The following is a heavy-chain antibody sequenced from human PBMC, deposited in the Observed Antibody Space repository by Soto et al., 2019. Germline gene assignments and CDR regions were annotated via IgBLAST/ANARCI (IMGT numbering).Heavy chain of an antibody. J-gene: IGHJ6*03. Sequence: QVQLQESGPGLVKPSETLSLTCTVSGGPISSYYWSWIRQTPGKGLEWIGYIYYSGSTNYNPSLKSRATISVDTANNQFSLNLSSVTAADTAVYYCASLVYVDYAYYSYYYMDVWGKGTTVTVSS. D-gene: IGHD4-17*01. CDR3: ASLVYVDYAYYSYYYMDV. CDR2: IYYSGST. CDR1: GGPISSYY. V-gene: IGHV4-59*08.